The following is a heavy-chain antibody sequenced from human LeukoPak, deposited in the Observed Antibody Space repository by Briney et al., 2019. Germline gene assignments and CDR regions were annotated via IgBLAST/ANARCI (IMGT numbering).Heavy chain of an antibody. CDR1: GFIFSTYF. J-gene: IGHJ4*02. CDR2: IKTDGSLT. D-gene: IGHD7-27*01. Sequence: GGSLRLSCAASGFIFSTYFMTWVRRAPGKGLEWVANIKTDGSLTYYVDSVKGRFTISRDNAKNSLYLQMNSLRAEDTAVYYCARDLNWETYWGQGTLVSVSS. CDR3: ARDLNWETY. V-gene: IGHV3-7*01.